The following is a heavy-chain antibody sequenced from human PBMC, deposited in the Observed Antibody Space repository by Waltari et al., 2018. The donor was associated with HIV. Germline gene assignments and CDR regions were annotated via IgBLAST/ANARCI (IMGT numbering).Heavy chain of an antibody. Sequence: EVQLVESGGGLVQPGRSLRLSCTASGFTFGDYAMSWVRQAQGKGLEWVGFIRSKAYGGTTEYAASVKGRFTISRDDSKSIAYLQMNSLKTEDTAVYYCTRDPGATYYYDSSGHQNDAFDIWGQGTMVTVSS. CDR2: IRSKAYGGTT. CDR1: GFTFGDYA. J-gene: IGHJ3*02. CDR3: TRDPGATYYYDSSGHQNDAFDI. V-gene: IGHV3-49*04. D-gene: IGHD3-22*01.